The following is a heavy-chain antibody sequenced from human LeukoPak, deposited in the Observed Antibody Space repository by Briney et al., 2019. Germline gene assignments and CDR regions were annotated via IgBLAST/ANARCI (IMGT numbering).Heavy chain of an antibody. V-gene: IGHV1-8*02. Sequence: ASVKVSCKASGYTFTSYYMHWVRQAPGQGLEWMGWMNPNSGNTGYAQKFQGRVTMTRNTSISTAYMELSSLRSEDTAVYYCARGAAAWELSPLFDYWGQGTLVTVSS. J-gene: IGHJ4*02. CDR2: MNPNSGNT. D-gene: IGHD1-26*01. CDR3: ARGAAAWELSPLFDY. CDR1: GYTFTSYY.